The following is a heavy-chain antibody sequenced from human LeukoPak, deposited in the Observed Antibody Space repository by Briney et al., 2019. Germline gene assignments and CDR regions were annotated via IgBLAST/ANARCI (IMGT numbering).Heavy chain of an antibody. D-gene: IGHD3-22*01. CDR2: INESGDKT. CDR3: ANDYDSNGFYRK. J-gene: IGHJ4*02. CDR1: GFTFINYA. V-gene: IGHV3-23*01. Sequence: PGGSLRLSCAASGFTFINYAMTWVRQAPGKGLKWISAINESGDKTYYADSVKGRFTISRDNSKNTLYLQMNSLRAEDTAVYFCANDYDSNGFYRKWGQGTQVTVSS.